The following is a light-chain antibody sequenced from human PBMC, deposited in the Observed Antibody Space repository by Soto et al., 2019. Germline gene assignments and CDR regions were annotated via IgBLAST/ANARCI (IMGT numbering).Light chain of an antibody. V-gene: IGLV1-40*01. CDR2: GNS. CDR1: SSNIGAGYD. J-gene: IGLJ2*01. CDR3: QPYDSSLSAYVV. Sequence: QSVLTQPPSVSGAPGQRVTISCTGSSSNIGAGYDVHWYQQLPGTAPKLLIYGNSNRPSGVPDRFSGSKSGTSASLAITGLQAEDEADYYCQPYDSSLSAYVVFGGGTKLTVL.